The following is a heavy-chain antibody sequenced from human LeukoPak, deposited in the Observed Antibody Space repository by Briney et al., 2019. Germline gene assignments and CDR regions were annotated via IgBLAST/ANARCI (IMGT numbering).Heavy chain of an antibody. CDR2: IRFDGSNA. Sequence: GGSLRLPCAASGFTVSPHGMHWLRQAPGKGLEWVTFIRFDGSNAYYTDSVKGRFTISRDNSKNTLYLQMNSLTTEDTAVYYCAGDFDYWGQGTLVTVSS. CDR3: AGDFDY. CDR1: GFTVSPHG. V-gene: IGHV3-30*02. J-gene: IGHJ4*02.